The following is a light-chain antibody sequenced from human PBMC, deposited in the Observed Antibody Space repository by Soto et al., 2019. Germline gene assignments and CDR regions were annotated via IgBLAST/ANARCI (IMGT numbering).Light chain of an antibody. CDR1: KTSSSW. Sequence: IQMTMSSSTLSATVQDRHTNTSRGSKTSSSWLAWYQQKPGQAPRLLIDAASSWHSGVPSRFSGSGSGTDFTLTIGSLQPEDFATYYCQQSYATPITFGQGTRLENK. CDR3: QQSYATPIT. V-gene: IGKV1-39*01. J-gene: IGKJ5*01. CDR2: AAS.